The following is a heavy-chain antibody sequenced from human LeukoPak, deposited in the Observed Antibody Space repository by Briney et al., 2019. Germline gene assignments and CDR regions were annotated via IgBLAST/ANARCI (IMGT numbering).Heavy chain of an antibody. D-gene: IGHD3-22*01. V-gene: IGHV3-7*01. J-gene: IGHJ4*02. CDR3: VRDYPVVNPY. CDR2: IKEDGSQT. Sequence: GGSPRLSCAASGFTFSTYWMTWVRQAPGRGLEWVANIKEDGSQTKYADSFLGRFTVSRDNSKNSLFLQMNSPRVEDTAVYYCVRDYPVVNPYWGQGTRVTVSS. CDR1: GFTFSTYW.